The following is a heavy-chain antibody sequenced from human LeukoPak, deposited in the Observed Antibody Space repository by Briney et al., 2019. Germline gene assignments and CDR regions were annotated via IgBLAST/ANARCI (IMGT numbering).Heavy chain of an antibody. CDR1: GFTFEDYA. J-gene: IGHJ4*02. CDR2: ISSTGDSM. Sequence: QPGGSLRLSCAASGFTFEDYAMHWVRQAPGKGPEWVAGISSTGDSMGYADSVKGRFTISRDNAKNSLSLQMSSLRMEDTAFYYCTKARVLYCVGVGCYSDHFDSWGQGTLVSVSS. D-gene: IGHD2-15*01. V-gene: IGHV3-9*01. CDR3: TKARVLYCVGVGCYSDHFDS.